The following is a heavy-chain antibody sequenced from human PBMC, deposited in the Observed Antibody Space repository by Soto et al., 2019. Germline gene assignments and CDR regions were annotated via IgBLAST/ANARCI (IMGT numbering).Heavy chain of an antibody. CDR1: GFTFSMHW. V-gene: IGHV3-74*01. CDR3: AREVEYGSSTKCHDWGDP. D-gene: IGHD2-2*01. J-gene: IGHJ5*02. Sequence: EVQLVESGGDLVQPGGSLRLSCAASGFTFSMHWMHWVRQAPGKGLVWVSRIKSDGLSTSYADSVKGRFTISRDNAKNTLYLQMNSLRDDDTAVYFCAREVEYGSSTKCHDWGDPWGQGTVVTVSS. CDR2: IKSDGLST.